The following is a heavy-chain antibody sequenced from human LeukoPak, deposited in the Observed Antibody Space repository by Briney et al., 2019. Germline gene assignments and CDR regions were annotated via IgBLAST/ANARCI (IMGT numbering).Heavy chain of an antibody. J-gene: IGHJ4*02. Sequence: PGGSLRLSCVASGFTFSDYVIHWVRQAPGKGLEWVAVISFDLNSKYYSDSVKGRFTISRDNSKNTVYLQMNSLRPDDTAVYYCVRILTTVTTVEYWGQGTLVTVSS. CDR3: VRILTTVTTVEY. CDR1: GFTFSDYV. V-gene: IGHV3-30-3*01. CDR2: ISFDLNSK. D-gene: IGHD4-17*01.